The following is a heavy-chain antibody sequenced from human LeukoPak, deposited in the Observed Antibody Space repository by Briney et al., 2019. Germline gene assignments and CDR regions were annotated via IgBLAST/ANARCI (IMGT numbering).Heavy chain of an antibody. CDR3: ARDEYDILTDYDY. J-gene: IGHJ4*02. CDR2: IKSKTDGGTT. V-gene: IGHV3-15*01. CDR1: GFTFSNAW. Sequence: GGSLRLSCAASGFTFSNAWMNWVRQAPGKGLEWVGRIKSKTDGGTTDYAAPVKGRFTISRDNAKNTLYPQMNSLRAEDTAVYYCARDEYDILTDYDYWGKGILVTVSS. D-gene: IGHD3-9*01.